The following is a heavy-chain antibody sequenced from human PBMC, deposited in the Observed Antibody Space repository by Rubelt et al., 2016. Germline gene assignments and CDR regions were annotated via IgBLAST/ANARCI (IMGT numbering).Heavy chain of an antibody. Sequence: QVQLQQWGAGLLKPSETLSLTCAVYGGSFSGYYWSWIRQPPGNGLEWIGEINHSGSTNYNPPLKSRVTISVDTSKNQFSLKLSSVTAADTDVYYWARSPYYFDYWGQGTLVTVSS. CDR3: ARSPYYFDY. CDR2: INHSGST. J-gene: IGHJ4*02. V-gene: IGHV4-34*01. CDR1: GGSFSGYY.